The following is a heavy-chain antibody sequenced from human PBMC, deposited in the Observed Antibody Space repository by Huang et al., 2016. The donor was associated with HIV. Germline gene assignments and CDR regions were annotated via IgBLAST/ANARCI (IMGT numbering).Heavy chain of an antibody. Sequence: QVQLQESGPGLVKPSETLSLTCTVSGGSISSYYWSWIRQPPGKGLECIGYIYYSRSTNYTPALKSRVTISVDTSKNQFSLKLRSVTAADTAVYYCARGPSPWLQEAFDIWGQGTMVTVSS. D-gene: IGHD5-12*01. CDR2: IYYSRST. CDR3: ARGPSPWLQEAFDI. V-gene: IGHV4-59*01. CDR1: GGSISSYY. J-gene: IGHJ3*02.